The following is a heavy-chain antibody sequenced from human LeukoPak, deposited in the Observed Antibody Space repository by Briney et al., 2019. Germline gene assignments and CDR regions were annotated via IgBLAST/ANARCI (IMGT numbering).Heavy chain of an antibody. D-gene: IGHD5-18*01. V-gene: IGHV3-48*03. Sequence: PGGSLRLSCAASGFTFSSYEMNWVRQAPGKGLEWVSYISSSGSTIYYADSVKGRFTISRDNAKNSLYPQMNSLRAEDTAVYYCAREFEDTAMVTWGQGTLVTVSS. J-gene: IGHJ4*02. CDR1: GFTFSSYE. CDR2: ISSSGSTI. CDR3: AREFEDTAMVT.